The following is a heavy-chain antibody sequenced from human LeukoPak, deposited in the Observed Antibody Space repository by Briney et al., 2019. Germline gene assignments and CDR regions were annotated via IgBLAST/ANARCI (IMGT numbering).Heavy chain of an antibody. CDR1: GFTFSSYG. V-gene: IGHV3-30*03. J-gene: IGHJ3*02. Sequence: GGSLRLSCAASGFTFSSYGMHWVRQAPGKGLEWVAVISYDGSNKYYADSVKGRFTISRDNSKNTLYMQMNSLRVEDTAVYYCARDLDDYGDPDAFDMWGQGTMATVSS. CDR2: ISYDGSNK. CDR3: ARDLDDYGDPDAFDM. D-gene: IGHD4-17*01.